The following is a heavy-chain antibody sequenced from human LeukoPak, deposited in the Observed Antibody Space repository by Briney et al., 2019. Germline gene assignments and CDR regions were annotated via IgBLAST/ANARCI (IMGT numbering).Heavy chain of an antibody. D-gene: IGHD3-22*01. V-gene: IGHV3-30-3*01. CDR1: GFTFSSYA. CDR2: ISYDGSNK. J-gene: IGHJ3*02. Sequence: GGSLRLSCAASGFTFSSYAMHWVRQAPGKGLEWVAVISYDGSNKYYADSVKGRFTISRDNSKNTLYLQMNSLRAEDTAVYYCARDPDGEYYDVAFDIWGQGTIVTVSS. CDR3: ARDPDGEYYDVAFDI.